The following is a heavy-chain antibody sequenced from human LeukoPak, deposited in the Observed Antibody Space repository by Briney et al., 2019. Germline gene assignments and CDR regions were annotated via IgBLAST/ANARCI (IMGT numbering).Heavy chain of an antibody. D-gene: IGHD3-22*01. J-gene: IGHJ4*02. Sequence: GGSLRLSCAVSGFTVSSNHMSWVRQAPGKGLEWVSAISGSGGSTYYADSVKGRFTTSRDNSKNTLYLQMNSLRAEDTAVYYCAKARYDSSGFYMNEYYFDYWGQGTLVTVSS. CDR1: GFTVSSNH. CDR2: ISGSGGST. CDR3: AKARYDSSGFYMNEYYFDY. V-gene: IGHV3-23*01.